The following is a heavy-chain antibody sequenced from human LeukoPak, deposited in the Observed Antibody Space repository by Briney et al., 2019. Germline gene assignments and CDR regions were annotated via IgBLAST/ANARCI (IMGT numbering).Heavy chain of an antibody. D-gene: IGHD3-16*01. V-gene: IGHV3-7*01. CDR2: IKQDGSEK. J-gene: IGHJ4*02. CDR3: ASGKGGSY. CDR1: GFRFNTYW. Sequence: PGGSLRLSCAASGFRFNTYWMTWVRQAPGKGLEWVANIKQDGSEKYYVDSVKGRFTISRDNAKNSLYLQMNSLRVEDTAVYYCASGKGGSYWARGTLVTVSS.